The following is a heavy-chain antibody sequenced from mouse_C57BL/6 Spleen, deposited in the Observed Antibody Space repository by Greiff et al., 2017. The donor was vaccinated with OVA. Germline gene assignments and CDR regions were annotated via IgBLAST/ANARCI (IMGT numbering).Heavy chain of an antibody. J-gene: IGHJ4*01. Sequence: VKLMESGAELVRPGTSVKMSCKASGYTFTNYWIGWAKQRPGHGLEWIGDIYPGGGYTNYNEKFKGKATLTADKSSSTAYMQFSSLTSEDSAIYYCARRMGRDAMDYWGQGTSVTVSS. V-gene: IGHV1-63*01. CDR3: ARRMGRDAMDY. CDR2: IYPGGGYT. D-gene: IGHD4-1*01. CDR1: GYTFTNYW.